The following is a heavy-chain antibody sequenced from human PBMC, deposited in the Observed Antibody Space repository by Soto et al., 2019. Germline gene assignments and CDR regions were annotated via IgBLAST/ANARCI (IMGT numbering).Heavy chain of an antibody. V-gene: IGHV4-39*01. Sequence: SETLSLTCTVSGGSISSSSYYWGWIRHPPGKGLEWIGRIYYSGSTYYNPSLKSRVTISVDTSKNQFSLKLSSVTAADTAVYYCARLESTVTNNWFDPWGQGTLVTVSS. J-gene: IGHJ5*02. CDR1: GGSISSSSYY. CDR3: ARLESTVTNNWFDP. D-gene: IGHD4-17*01. CDR2: IYYSGST.